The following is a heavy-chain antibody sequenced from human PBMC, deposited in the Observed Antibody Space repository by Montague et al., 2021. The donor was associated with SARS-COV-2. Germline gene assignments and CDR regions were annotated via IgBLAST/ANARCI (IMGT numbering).Heavy chain of an antibody. D-gene: IGHD6-19*01. Sequence: SETLSLTCTVSGYSISTGYYWGWIRQPPGKGPEWIGTIYHSGSTYFNPSLKSRVTISVDTSKNQFPLNLSSVTAADTAVYYCAKVAGSHDTFDIWGRGTMVIVSS. CDR3: AKVAGSHDTFDI. CDR1: GYSISTGYY. CDR2: IYHSGST. J-gene: IGHJ3*02. V-gene: IGHV4-38-2*02.